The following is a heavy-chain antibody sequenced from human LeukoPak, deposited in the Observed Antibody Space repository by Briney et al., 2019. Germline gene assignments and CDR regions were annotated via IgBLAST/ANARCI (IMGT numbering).Heavy chain of an antibody. CDR3: ARDCTNGVCYYGDAFDI. CDR2: ISYDGSNK. D-gene: IGHD2-8*01. Sequence: GGSLRLSCAASGFTFSSYAMHWVRQAPGKGLEWVAVISYDGSNKYYADSVKGRFTISRDNAKNSLYLQMNSLRAEDTAVYYCARDCTNGVCYYGDAFDIWGQGTMVTVSS. CDR1: GFTFSSYA. V-gene: IGHV3-30*04. J-gene: IGHJ3*02.